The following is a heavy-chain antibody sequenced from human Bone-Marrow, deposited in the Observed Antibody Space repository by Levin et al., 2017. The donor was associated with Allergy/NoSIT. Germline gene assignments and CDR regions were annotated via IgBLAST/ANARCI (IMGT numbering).Heavy chain of an antibody. D-gene: IGHD4-17*01. CDR3: ARVSWSVTNFDY. J-gene: IGHJ4*02. CDR1: GGSFSGYY. V-gene: IGHV4-34*01. Sequence: SETLSLTCAVYGGSFSGYYWSWIRQPPGKGLEWIGEINHSGSTNYNPSLKSRVTISVDTSKNQFSLKLSSVTAADTAVYYCARVSWSVTNFDYWGQGTLVTVSS. CDR2: INHSGST.